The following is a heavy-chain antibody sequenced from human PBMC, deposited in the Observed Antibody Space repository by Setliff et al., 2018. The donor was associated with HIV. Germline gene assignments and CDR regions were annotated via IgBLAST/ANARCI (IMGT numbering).Heavy chain of an antibody. CDR2: INPKRDGT. J-gene: IGHJ4*02. Sequence: ASVKVSCKASGYSFTDYYIHWVRQAPGQGLEWMGWINPKRDGTNYAQKFQGWITMTRDTSISTAYMELSRLRSDDTAVYYCARGMDYYDTIGYYQYYFDYWGQGTQVTVSS. CDR1: GYSFTDYY. CDR3: ARGMDYYDTIGYYQYYFDY. V-gene: IGHV1-2*04. D-gene: IGHD3-22*01.